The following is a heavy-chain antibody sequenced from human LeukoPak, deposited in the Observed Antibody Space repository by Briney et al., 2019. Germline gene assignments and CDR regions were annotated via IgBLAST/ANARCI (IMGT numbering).Heavy chain of an antibody. V-gene: IGHV3-48*03. CDR3: ARRDKVVGADYSYYMDV. CDR2: ISDSGSTI. D-gene: IGHD2-15*01. J-gene: IGHJ6*03. Sequence: PGGSLRLSCAASGFIFSSYEMNWVRQAPGKGLEWVSYISDSGSTIYYADSVKGRFTISRDNAKNSLYLQMNSLRAEDTAVYYCARRDKVVGADYSYYMDVWGKGTTVTISS. CDR1: GFIFSSYE.